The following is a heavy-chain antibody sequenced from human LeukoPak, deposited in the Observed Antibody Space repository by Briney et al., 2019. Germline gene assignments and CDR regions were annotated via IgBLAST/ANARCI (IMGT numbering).Heavy chain of an antibody. CDR2: INPKSGGT. CDR3: ARDLLGYCSSTSCYTGAFDI. D-gene: IGHD2-2*02. Sequence: ASVKVSCEASGYTFTGYYMHWVRQAPGQGLEWMGWINPKSGGTNYAQKFQGGVTMTRDTSISTAYMELSRLRSDDTAVYYCARDLLGYCSSTSCYTGAFDIWGQGTMVTVSS. CDR1: GYTFTGYY. V-gene: IGHV1-2*02. J-gene: IGHJ3*02.